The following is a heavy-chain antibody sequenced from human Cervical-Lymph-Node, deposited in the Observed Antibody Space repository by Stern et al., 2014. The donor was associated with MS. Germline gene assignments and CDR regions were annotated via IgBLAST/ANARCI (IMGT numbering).Heavy chain of an antibody. V-gene: IGHV3-30*04. Sequence: VQLVQSGGGVVQPGRYLRMSCAASGFIFRNYAAHWVRQPPGKGLEWVAISALDGRDKYYTDSVKGRFTVSRDNSKNRLYLEMNSLRLEDTAVYYCAKGGSGSYLDWGQGSLVTVSS. D-gene: IGHD1-26*01. CDR2: SALDGRDK. CDR1: GFIFRNYA. CDR3: AKGGSGSYLD. J-gene: IGHJ4*02.